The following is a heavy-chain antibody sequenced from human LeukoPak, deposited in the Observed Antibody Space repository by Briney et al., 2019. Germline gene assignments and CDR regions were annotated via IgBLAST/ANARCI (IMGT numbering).Heavy chain of an antibody. Sequence: SVKVSCKASGRTFSSYAISWVRQAPGQGLEWMGVIIPIFGTANYAQKFQGRVTITTDESTSTAYMELSSLRSEDTAVYYCARVSASNSRPYYYYMDVWGKGTTVTVSS. CDR2: IIPIFGTA. CDR3: ARVSASNSRPYYYYMDV. D-gene: IGHD2/OR15-2a*01. V-gene: IGHV1-69*05. J-gene: IGHJ6*03. CDR1: GRTFSSYA.